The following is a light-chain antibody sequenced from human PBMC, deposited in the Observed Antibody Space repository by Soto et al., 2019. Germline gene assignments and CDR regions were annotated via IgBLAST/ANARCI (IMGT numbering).Light chain of an antibody. CDR3: VRYMGSGIVV. V-gene: IGLV8-61*01. Sequence: QTVVTQEPSFSVSPGGTVTLTCGLSSGSVSTSYYPSWYQQTPGQAPRTLIYSTNTRSSGVPGRFSGSILGNKAALTITGAQADDESDYYCVRYMGSGIVVFGGGTKLTVL. CDR1: SGSVSTSYY. CDR2: STN. J-gene: IGLJ2*01.